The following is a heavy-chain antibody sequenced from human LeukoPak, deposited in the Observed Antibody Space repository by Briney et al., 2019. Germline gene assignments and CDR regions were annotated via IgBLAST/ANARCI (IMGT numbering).Heavy chain of an antibody. Sequence: PSETLSLTCTVSGGSISSYYWSWIRQPPGTGLEWIGYIYYSGSTNYNPSLKSRVTISVDMSKNQFSLKLSSVTAADTAVYYCAREDIVVVVAAKVRRWFDPWGQGTLVTVSS. CDR2: IYYSGST. D-gene: IGHD2-15*01. J-gene: IGHJ5*02. V-gene: IGHV4-59*12. CDR3: AREDIVVVVAAKVRRWFDP. CDR1: GGSISSYY.